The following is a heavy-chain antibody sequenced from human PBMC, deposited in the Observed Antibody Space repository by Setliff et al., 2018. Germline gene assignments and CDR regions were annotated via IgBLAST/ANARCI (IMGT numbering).Heavy chain of an antibody. CDR3: ARVPRFTDTRNAFDI. Sequence: KPSETLSLTCTVSGGSISSGGYYWSWLRQHPGKGLEWIGYIYYSGNTYYTPSLKSRVTISVDTSKNQFSLKLSSVTAADTDVYYCARVPRFTDTRNAFDIWGQGTMVTVSS. V-gene: IGHV4-31*03. CDR2: IYYSGNT. D-gene: IGHD5-18*01. CDR1: GGSISSGGYY. J-gene: IGHJ3*02.